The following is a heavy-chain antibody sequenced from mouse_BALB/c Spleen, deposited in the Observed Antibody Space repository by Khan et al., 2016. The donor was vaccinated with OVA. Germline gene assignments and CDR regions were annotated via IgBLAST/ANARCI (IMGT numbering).Heavy chain of an antibody. V-gene: IGHV1-4*01. CDR1: GYTFTSNT. J-gene: IGHJ4*01. CDR2: INPRSSYT. Sequence: QVQLKESGAELARPGASVKMSCKASGYTFTSNTMHWVKQRPGQGLEWIGYINPRSSYTNYNQKFKDKATLTADKSSSTAYMQLSSLTSEDSAVYYCARRTTGYAMDYWGQGTSGTVSS. CDR3: ARRTTGYAMDY. D-gene: IGHD2-14*01.